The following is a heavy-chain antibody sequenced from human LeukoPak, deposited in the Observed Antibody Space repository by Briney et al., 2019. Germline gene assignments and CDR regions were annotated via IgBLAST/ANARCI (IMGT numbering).Heavy chain of an antibody. D-gene: IGHD3-10*01. CDR3: ARDYIGY. CDR2: IKTDGSEK. CDR1: GFTFSNYW. V-gene: IGHV3-7*01. Sequence: QAGGSLRLSCEGSGFTFSNYWMGWVRQAPGKGLQWVANIKTDGSEKYYVDSVKGRFTISRDNAKNTLYLQMNSLRAEDTAVYYCARDYIGYWGQGTLVTVSS. J-gene: IGHJ4*02.